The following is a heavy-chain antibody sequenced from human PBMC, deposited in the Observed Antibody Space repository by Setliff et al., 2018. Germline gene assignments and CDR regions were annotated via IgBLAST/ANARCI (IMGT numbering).Heavy chain of an antibody. CDR1: GGSFSGYF. J-gene: IGHJ6*03. D-gene: IGHD2-2*01. Sequence: SETLSLTCAVYGGSFSGYFWSWIRQSPGRGLEWIGEINDRGSTHYNPSLKSRVTISVDTSKNQFSLKLTSVTAADTAVYYCAKDRDPCSSTSCFYYYMDVWGKGTTVTVSS. V-gene: IGHV4-34*01. CDR2: INDRGST. CDR3: AKDRDPCSSTSCFYYYMDV.